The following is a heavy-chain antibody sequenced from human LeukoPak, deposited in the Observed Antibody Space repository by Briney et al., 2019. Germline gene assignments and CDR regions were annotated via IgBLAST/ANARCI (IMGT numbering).Heavy chain of an antibody. CDR2: ISADNGNT. CDR3: ARSGTEDGYNIYFDH. D-gene: IGHD5-24*01. CDR1: GHTSTNYG. V-gene: IGHV1-18*01. J-gene: IGHJ4*02. Sequence: ASVKVSCKASGHTSTNYGISWVRQAPGQGLEWMGWISADNGNTNSAQNFQGRVTMTRDTSTSTAYMELRSLRSDDTAVYYCARSGTEDGYNIYFDHWGQGTLVTVSS.